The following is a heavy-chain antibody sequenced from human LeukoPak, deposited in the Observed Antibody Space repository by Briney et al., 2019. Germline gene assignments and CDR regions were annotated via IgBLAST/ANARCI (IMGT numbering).Heavy chain of an antibody. CDR3: ARSGYSNFDY. D-gene: IGHD3-3*01. CDR1: GGSISSGSYY. V-gene: IGHV4-61*02. Sequence: SQTLSLTCTVSGGSISSGSYYWSWIRQSAGKGLEWIGRIYASGSTNYNPSLKSRVTISVDTSKNQFSLKLSSVTAADTAVYYCARSGYSNFDYWGQGTLVTVSS. J-gene: IGHJ4*02. CDR2: IYASGST.